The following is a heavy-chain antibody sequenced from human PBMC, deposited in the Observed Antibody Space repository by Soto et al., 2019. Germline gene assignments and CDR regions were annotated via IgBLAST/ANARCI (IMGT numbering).Heavy chain of an antibody. D-gene: IGHD4-4*01. CDR3: ARELQGLYYFDF. CDR2: INADNGDT. Sequence: ASVKVSCKTSGYSFTSYAMHWVRQAPGQRLEWLGWINADNGDTKYSQKFSGRVTITRDTSANTAFMELSSLRSEDTAMYYCARELQGLYYFDFWGQGTLVTVSS. V-gene: IGHV1-3*01. CDR1: GYSFTSYA. J-gene: IGHJ4*02.